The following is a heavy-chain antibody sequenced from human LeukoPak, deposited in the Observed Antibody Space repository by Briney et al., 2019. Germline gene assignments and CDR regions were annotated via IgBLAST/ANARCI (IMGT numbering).Heavy chain of an antibody. D-gene: IGHD3-22*01. CDR1: GGSFIGYD. V-gene: IGHV4-34*01. CDR2: INHSSGT. Sequence: SETLSLTCAVYGGSFIGYDWTWIRQPPGKGLEWIGEINHSSGTNYNPSLKSRVTISVDTSKNQFSLKLSSVTAADTAVYYCARRTNVGDSSGYYYYDYFDYWGQGTLVTVSS. CDR3: ARRTNVGDSSGYYYYDYFDY. J-gene: IGHJ4*02.